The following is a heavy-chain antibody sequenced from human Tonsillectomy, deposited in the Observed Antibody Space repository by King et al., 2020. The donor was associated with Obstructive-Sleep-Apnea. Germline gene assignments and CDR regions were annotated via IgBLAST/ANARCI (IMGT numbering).Heavy chain of an antibody. D-gene: IGHD4-11*01. V-gene: IGHV4-39*07. CDR1: GGSITTTNYY. Sequence: QLQESGPGLVKPSETLSLTCTVSGGSITTTNYYWGWVRQSPGMGLEWIGNIFYSGSTNYNPSPNSRVSISADTSKNQFSLDLSSVTAADTAIYYCTRRLINYAIDSWGQGTLVTVSS. CDR2: IFYSGST. J-gene: IGHJ4*02. CDR3: TRRLINYAIDS.